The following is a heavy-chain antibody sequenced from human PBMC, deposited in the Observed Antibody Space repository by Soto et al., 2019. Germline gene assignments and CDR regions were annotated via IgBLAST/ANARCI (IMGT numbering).Heavy chain of an antibody. CDR3: ARVRGVAARTLDH. J-gene: IGHJ4*02. CDR1: GGSIYTYY. CDR2: ISDGGST. D-gene: IGHD6-6*01. Sequence: SETLSLTCNVSGGSIYTYYWNWIRQSPGKGLEWIGYISDGGSTNSNHSLKRRVTISVDTSKKQVSLKLRSVSAADTAVHYVARVRGVAARTLDHWGPGTLVTISS. V-gene: IGHV4-59*01.